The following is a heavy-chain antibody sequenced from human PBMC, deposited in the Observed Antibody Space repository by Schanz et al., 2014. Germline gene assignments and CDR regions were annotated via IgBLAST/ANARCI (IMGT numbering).Heavy chain of an antibody. J-gene: IGHJ3*02. CDR2: IYTSGST. V-gene: IGHV3-66*01. Sequence: EVQLVESGGGLVQPGGSLRLSCAASGFTVSSNYMSWVRQAPGKGLEWVSVIYTSGSTYYADSVRGRFTFSRDNSKNTLYLQMNSVRAEDTAVYYGARRKHAFDIWGQGTMVTVSS. CDR3: ARRKHAFDI. CDR1: GFTVSSNY.